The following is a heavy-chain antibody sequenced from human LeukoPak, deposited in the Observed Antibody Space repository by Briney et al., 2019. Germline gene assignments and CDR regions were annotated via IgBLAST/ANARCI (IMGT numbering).Heavy chain of an antibody. V-gene: IGHV1-2*02. D-gene: IGHD6-19*01. CDR3: ARDMRKYSSGLFDY. J-gene: IGHJ4*02. Sequence: ASVKVSCKASGYTFTGYYMHWVRQAPGQGLEWMGWINPNSGGTNYAQKFQGRVTMTRDTSISTAYMELRSLRSDDTAVYYCARDMRKYSSGLFDYWGQGTLVTVSS. CDR1: GYTFTGYY. CDR2: INPNSGGT.